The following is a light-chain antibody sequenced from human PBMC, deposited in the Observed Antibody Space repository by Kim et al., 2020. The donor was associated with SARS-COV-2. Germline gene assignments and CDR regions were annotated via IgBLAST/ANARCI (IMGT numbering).Light chain of an antibody. Sequence: SLSPGERATPSCRASQSVSSYLAWYQQKPGQAPRLLIYDASNRATGIPARFSGSGSGTDFTLTISSLEPEDFAVYYCQQRSNWITFGQGTRLEIK. V-gene: IGKV3-11*01. CDR2: DAS. CDR1: QSVSSY. CDR3: QQRSNWIT. J-gene: IGKJ5*01.